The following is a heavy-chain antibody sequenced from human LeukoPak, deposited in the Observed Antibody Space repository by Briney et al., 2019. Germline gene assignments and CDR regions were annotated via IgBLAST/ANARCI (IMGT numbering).Heavy chain of an antibody. CDR2: IYHSGGT. J-gene: IGHJ6*03. CDR3: ARDDSGSYTSYYYYYMDV. Sequence: QTSETLSLTCTVSVYSISSGYYWGWIRQPPGKGLEWIGSIYHSGGTYYNPSLKSRVTISVDTSKNQFSLKLSSVTAADTAVYYCARDDSGSYTSYYYYYMDVWGKGTTVTVSS. V-gene: IGHV4-38-2*02. D-gene: IGHD1-26*01. CDR1: VYSISSGYY.